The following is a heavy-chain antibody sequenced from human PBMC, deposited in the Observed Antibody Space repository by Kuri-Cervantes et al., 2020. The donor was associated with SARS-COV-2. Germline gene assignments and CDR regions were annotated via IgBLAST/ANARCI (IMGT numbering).Heavy chain of an antibody. CDR2: INDGNGNT. Sequence: ASVKVSCKASGYTFTSYAMHCVRQAPGQRLEWMGWINDGNGNTKYSQKFQGRVTMTRDTSTSTVYLELSSLRSEDTAVYYCASMVRAGTYYSYGMDVWGQGTPVTVSS. D-gene: IGHD3-10*01. V-gene: IGHV1-3*01. CDR3: ASMVRAGTYYSYGMDV. J-gene: IGHJ6*02. CDR1: GYTFTSYA.